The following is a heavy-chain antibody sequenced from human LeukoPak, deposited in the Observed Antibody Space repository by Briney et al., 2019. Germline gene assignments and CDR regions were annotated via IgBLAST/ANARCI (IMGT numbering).Heavy chain of an antibody. CDR3: AGRGWSVFDY. Sequence: PGGSLRLSCTVSGFTVSSNSMSWVRQPPGKGLEWIGEIYHSGSTNYNPSLKSRVTISVGKSKNQFSLKLSSVTAADTAVYYCAGRGWSVFDYWGQGTLVTVSS. CDR2: IYHSGST. V-gene: IGHV4-4*02. CDR1: GFTVSSNS. D-gene: IGHD6-19*01. J-gene: IGHJ4*02.